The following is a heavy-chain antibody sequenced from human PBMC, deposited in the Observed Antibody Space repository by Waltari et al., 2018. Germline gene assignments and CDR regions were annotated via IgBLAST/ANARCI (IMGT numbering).Heavy chain of an antibody. Sequence: QVQLVQSGAEVKKPGASVKVSCKASGYTFTSYYMHWVRQAPGQGLEWMGIINPSGGSTSYAQKFQGRVTMTRDTSTSTVYMELSSLRSEDTAVYYCARRSGDYGGRRYYYYYYMDVWGKGTTVTVSS. D-gene: IGHD2-15*01. CDR1: GYTFTSYY. V-gene: IGHV1-46*01. J-gene: IGHJ6*03. CDR2: INPSGGST. CDR3: ARRSGDYGGRRYYYYYYMDV.